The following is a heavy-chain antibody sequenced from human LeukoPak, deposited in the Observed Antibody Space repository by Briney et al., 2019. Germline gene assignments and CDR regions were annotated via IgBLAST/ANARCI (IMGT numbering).Heavy chain of an antibody. CDR2: ISSSPTTI. Sequence: PGGSLRLSCAASGFSFSSYGMSWFRQAPGKGLEWVSYISSSPTTIYYADSVKGRFTISRDNARNSLFLQMNSLRDEDTAVYYCARGFSSGRGAFDYWGQGTLVTVSS. V-gene: IGHV3-48*02. CDR3: ARGFSSGRGAFDY. D-gene: IGHD6-19*01. J-gene: IGHJ4*02. CDR1: GFSFSSYG.